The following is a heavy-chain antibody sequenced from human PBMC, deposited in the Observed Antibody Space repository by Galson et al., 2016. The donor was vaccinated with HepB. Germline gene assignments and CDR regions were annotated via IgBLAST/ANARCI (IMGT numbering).Heavy chain of an antibody. CDR1: GFRFDEYN. CDR2: ISWDGGST. D-gene: IGHD3-10*01. V-gene: IGHV3-43*01. Sequence: SLRLSCAASGFRFDEYNMHWVRQAPGKSLEWVSLISWDGGSTYYEDSVKGRFTISRDNIQNSLYLQMNSLRTEDTALYYCARDKVGYYGSGSYGAMDVWGQGTTVTVSS. J-gene: IGHJ6*02. CDR3: ARDKVGYYGSGSYGAMDV.